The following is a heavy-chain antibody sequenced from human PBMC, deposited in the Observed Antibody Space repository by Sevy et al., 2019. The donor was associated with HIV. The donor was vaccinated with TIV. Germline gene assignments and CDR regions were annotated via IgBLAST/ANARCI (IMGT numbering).Heavy chain of an antibody. D-gene: IGHD3-22*01. CDR3: AKDSYYDSSGYFDA. CDR2: ISWNSGRI. V-gene: IGHV3-9*01. CDR1: GFTFEDYA. Sequence: GGSLRLSCAASGFTFEDYALHWVRQVPGKGLEWVSGISWNSGRIGYADSVKGRFTISRDNAKNSLYLQMNSLRAEDTAFYYCAKDSYYDSSGYFDAWGQGTLVNVSS. J-gene: IGHJ4*02.